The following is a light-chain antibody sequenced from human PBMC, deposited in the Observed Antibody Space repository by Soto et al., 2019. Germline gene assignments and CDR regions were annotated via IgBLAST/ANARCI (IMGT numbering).Light chain of an antibody. CDR2: DVS. V-gene: IGLV2-11*01. J-gene: IGLJ1*01. CDR3: CSYAGSCYV. Sequence: QSALTQPRSVSGSPGQSVTISCTGTSSDVGGYNYVSWYQQHPGKAPKLMIYDVSKRPSGVPDRFSGSKSGNTASLTISGLQAEDEADYYCCSYAGSCYVFGTATKLTVL. CDR1: SSDVGGYNY.